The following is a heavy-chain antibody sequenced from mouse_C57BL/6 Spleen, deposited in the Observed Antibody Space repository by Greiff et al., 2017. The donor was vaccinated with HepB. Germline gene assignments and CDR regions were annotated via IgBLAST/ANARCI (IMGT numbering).Heavy chain of an antibody. D-gene: IGHD2-2*01. CDR2: IYPGDGDT. J-gene: IGHJ3*01. V-gene: IGHV1-82*01. CDR3: ARTNEGYDVSAY. Sequence: VQRVESGPELVKPGASVKISCKASGYAFRSSWMNWVKQRPGKGLEWIGRIYPGDGDTNYNGKFKGKATLTADKSSSTAYMQLSSLTSEDSAVYFCARTNEGYDVSAYWGRGTLVTVSA. CDR1: GYAFRSSW.